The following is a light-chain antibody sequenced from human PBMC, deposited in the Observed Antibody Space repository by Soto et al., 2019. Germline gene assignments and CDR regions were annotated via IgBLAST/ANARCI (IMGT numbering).Light chain of an antibody. Sequence: QSVLTQPPSVSGALGQRVTISCTGSSSNIGARYDVHWYQQLPGTAPKLLIYGNSNRPSGVPDRFSGSKSGTSASLAITGLQAEDEADYYCQSYDSSLNAVVFGGGTKLTVL. CDR2: GNS. V-gene: IGLV1-40*01. J-gene: IGLJ2*01. CDR1: SSNIGARYD. CDR3: QSYDSSLNAVV.